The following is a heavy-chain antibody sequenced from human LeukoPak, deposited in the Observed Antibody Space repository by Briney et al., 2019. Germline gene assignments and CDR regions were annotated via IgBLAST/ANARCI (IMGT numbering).Heavy chain of an antibody. V-gene: IGHV5-51*01. CDR3: ARRRGWDFDSSGYDFDY. CDR2: IYPGDSDT. J-gene: IGHJ4*02. CDR1: GYSFTGKW. Sequence: GESLKISCKGSGYSFTGKWIAWLRQMPGKGLEWMGIIYPGDSDTKYSPSFHGQITISADKSINPAYLHWRSLKDSDNAIYYCARRRGWDFDSSGYDFDYWGQGTLVTVSS. D-gene: IGHD3-22*01.